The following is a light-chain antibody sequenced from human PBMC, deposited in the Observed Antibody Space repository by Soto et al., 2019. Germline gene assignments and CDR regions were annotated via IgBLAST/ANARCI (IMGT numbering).Light chain of an antibody. CDR3: QQYDDWPGVT. CDR1: QSVSSN. V-gene: IGKV3-15*01. Sequence: EIVMTQSPATLSVSPGERATLSCRASQSVSSNLAWYQQKPGQAPRLLIYGASTRATGIPARFSGSGSGTEFTLTISSLQSEDSATYYCQQYDDWPGVTFGPGTKVDIK. CDR2: GAS. J-gene: IGKJ3*01.